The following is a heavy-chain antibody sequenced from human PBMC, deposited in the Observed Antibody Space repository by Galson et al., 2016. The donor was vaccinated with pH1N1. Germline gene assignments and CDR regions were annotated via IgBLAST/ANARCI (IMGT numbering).Heavy chain of an antibody. CDR3: ARSHRGAEAFDI. Sequence: PALVKPTQTLTLICTFSGFSLSTSGMCVTWIRQPPGKALEWLALIDWDDDKYYSTSLKTRLTISKDTSKNQVVLTMTNMDPVDTATYYCARSHRGAEAFDIWGQGTMVTVSS. D-gene: IGHD2-21*01. CDR2: IDWDDDK. J-gene: IGHJ3*02. V-gene: IGHV2-70*01. CDR1: GFSLSTSGMC.